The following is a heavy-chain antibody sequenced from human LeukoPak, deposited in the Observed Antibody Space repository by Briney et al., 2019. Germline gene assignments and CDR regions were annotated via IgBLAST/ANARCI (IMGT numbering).Heavy chain of an antibody. CDR3: ARDSSSSSREVNFDY. Sequence: PSETLSLTCTVSGGSISSYYWSWIRQPPGKGLEWIGYIYYSGSTNYNPSLKSRVIISEDTSKNQFSLKLSSVTAADTAVYYCARDSSSSSREVNFDYWGQGTLVTVSS. CDR2: IYYSGST. D-gene: IGHD6-6*01. CDR1: GGSISSYY. J-gene: IGHJ4*02. V-gene: IGHV4-59*12.